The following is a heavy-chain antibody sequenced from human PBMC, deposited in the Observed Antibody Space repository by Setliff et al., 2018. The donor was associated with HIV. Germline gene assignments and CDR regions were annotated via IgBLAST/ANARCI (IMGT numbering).Heavy chain of an antibody. Sequence: SETLSLTCTVSGGSISSYYWSWIRQPPGKGLEWIGYIHNTGSTDSNPSLKSRVTMSVDTSKNQFSLKLRSVTAADTAVYYCARGEILQWSDYWGQGTLVTVSS. CDR3: ARGEILQWSDY. CDR2: IHNTGST. D-gene: IGHD2-15*01. J-gene: IGHJ4*02. V-gene: IGHV4-59*01. CDR1: GGSISSYY.